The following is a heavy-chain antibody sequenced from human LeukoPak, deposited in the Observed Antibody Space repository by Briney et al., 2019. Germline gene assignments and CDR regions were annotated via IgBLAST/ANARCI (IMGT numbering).Heavy chain of an antibody. CDR2: IKSKTDGGTT. D-gene: IGHD4-17*01. V-gene: IGHV3-15*01. Sequence: AGGSLRLSCAASGFTFSSYWMSWVRQAPGKGLEWVGRIKSKTDGGTTDYAAPVKGRFTISRDDSKNTLYLQMNSLKTEDTAVYYCTTNLLGDYVNLVYYYYMDVWGKGTTVTVSS. J-gene: IGHJ6*03. CDR3: TTNLLGDYVNLVYYYYMDV. CDR1: GFTFSSYW.